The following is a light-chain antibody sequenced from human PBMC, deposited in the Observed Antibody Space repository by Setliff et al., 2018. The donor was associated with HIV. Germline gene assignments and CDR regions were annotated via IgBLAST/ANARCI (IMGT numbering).Light chain of an antibody. CDR1: ISDVGGYNY. Sequence: QSALTQPASVSGSPGQSITISCTGTISDVGGYNYVSWYQHHPGKAPKLLIYEVSNRPSGISNRFSGSKSGNTASLTISGLQAEDEADYYCSSYTGSITFYVFGTGTKVTVL. J-gene: IGLJ1*01. CDR3: SSYTGSITFYV. CDR2: EVS. V-gene: IGLV2-14*01.